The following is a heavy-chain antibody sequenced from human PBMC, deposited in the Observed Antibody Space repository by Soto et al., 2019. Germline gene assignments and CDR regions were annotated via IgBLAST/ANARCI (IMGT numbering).Heavy chain of an antibody. CDR3: ARVLTGYYSVFSAFDI. Sequence: PSETLSLTCTGSGGSISSYYWSWIRQPPGKGLEWIGYIYYSGSTNYNPSLRSRVTISVDTSKNQFSLKLSSVTAADTAVYYCARVLTGYYSVFSAFDIWGQGTMVTVS. CDR2: IYYSGST. CDR1: GGSISSYY. V-gene: IGHV4-59*01. D-gene: IGHD3-9*01. J-gene: IGHJ3*02.